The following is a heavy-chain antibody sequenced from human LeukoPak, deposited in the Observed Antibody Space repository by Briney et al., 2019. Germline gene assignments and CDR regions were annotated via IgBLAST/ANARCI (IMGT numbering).Heavy chain of an antibody. CDR3: AKDGNKRVPYYDFWSDLDPFDL. CDR1: GFTLSSYG. D-gene: IGHD3-3*01. CDR2: ILYEGSNK. Sequence: GGSLRLSCAASGFTLSSYGMHWVRPPPGKGREWVACILYEGSNKYHAVSVKGRFTLTRDKSKNTLYLQMNRQRAEDTAVYYCAKDGNKRVPYYDFWSDLDPFDLWGQGTMVTVSS. V-gene: IGHV3-30*18. J-gene: IGHJ3*01.